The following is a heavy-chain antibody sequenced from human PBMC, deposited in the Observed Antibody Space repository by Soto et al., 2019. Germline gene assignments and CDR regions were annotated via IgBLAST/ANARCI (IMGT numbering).Heavy chain of an antibody. CDR2: IKREGGEK. CDR1: GFTSNTYW. V-gene: IGHV3-7*03. J-gene: IGHJ4*02. Sequence: GGSLRLSCAASGFTSNTYWINWVRQAPGKGLEWVANIKREGGEKNYVDSVEGRFTISKEDAKNSVYLQMNSLRAEDTALYYCVASDGWICDSWGQGILVTVSS. CDR3: VASDGWICDS. D-gene: IGHD6-19*01.